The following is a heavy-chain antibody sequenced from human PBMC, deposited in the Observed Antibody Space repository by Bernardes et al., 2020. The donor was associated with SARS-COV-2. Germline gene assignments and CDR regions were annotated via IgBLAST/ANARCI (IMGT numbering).Heavy chain of an antibody. CDR2: LYYRGRT. Sequence: SETLSTTCTVSGRSIRSSSYYWGWIRQPPGKGLEWIGSLYYRGRTYYNSSLKSRVTISVDTSKNQFSLKLSSVTAADTAVYYCARQIRGTTFLYYYYGMEGWGQGTTVTV. J-gene: IGHJ6*02. CDR3: ARQIRGTTFLYYYYGMEG. V-gene: IGHV4-39*01. D-gene: IGHD1-7*01. CDR1: GRSIRSSSYY.